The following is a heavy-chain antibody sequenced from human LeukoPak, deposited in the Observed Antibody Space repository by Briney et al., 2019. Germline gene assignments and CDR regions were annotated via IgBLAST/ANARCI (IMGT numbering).Heavy chain of an antibody. CDR3: ARDRGPYGDSRSKTFDI. CDR2: FVPSVDVA. Sequence: SVKVSCKASRGTFPNYDISWVRQAPGQGLEWMGRFVPSVDVANYSPKFRGRVTITADKSTTTVFMELSSLRSEDTAVYYCARDRGPYGDSRSKTFDIWGQGTMVTVSS. D-gene: IGHD4-17*01. J-gene: IGHJ3*02. V-gene: IGHV1-69*04. CDR1: RGTFPNYD.